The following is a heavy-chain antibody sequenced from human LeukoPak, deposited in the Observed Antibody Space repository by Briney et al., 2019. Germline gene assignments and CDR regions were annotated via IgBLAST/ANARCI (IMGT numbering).Heavy chain of an antibody. CDR1: GFTFSSYS. CDR3: AKDDGSSTASGMDY. Sequence: GGSLRLSCAASGFTFSSYSMNWVRQAPGKGLEWVSSISSSSSYIYYADSVKGRFTISRDNSKNTLYLQMNSLRAEDTAVYYCAKDDGSSTASGMDYWGQGTLVTVSS. J-gene: IGHJ4*02. CDR2: ISSSSSYI. V-gene: IGHV3-21*01. D-gene: IGHD2-2*01.